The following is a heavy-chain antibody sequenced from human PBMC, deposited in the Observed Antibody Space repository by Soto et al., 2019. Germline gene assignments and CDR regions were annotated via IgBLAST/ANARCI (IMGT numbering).Heavy chain of an antibody. CDR2: ISSSSTI. D-gene: IGHD1-1*01. CDR3: ARVKGTKGLDY. CDR1: GFTFSSYS. J-gene: IGHJ4*02. V-gene: IGHV3-48*02. Sequence: PGGSLRLSCAASGFTFSSYSMNWVRQAPRKGLEWVSYISSSSTIYYADSVKGRFTISRNNAKNSLYLQMNSLRDEDTAVYYCARVKGTKGLDYWGQGTLVTVSS.